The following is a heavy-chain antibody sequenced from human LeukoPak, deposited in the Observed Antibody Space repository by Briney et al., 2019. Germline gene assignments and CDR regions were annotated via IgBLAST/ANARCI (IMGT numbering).Heavy chain of an antibody. CDR3: AKDLGAWGPAPMGGLDY. V-gene: IGHV3-23*01. J-gene: IGHJ4*02. CDR1: GFTFSTYA. Sequence: GGSLRLSCAASGFTFSTYAMTWVRQAPGKGLKWVSAISGSGDSTFYADSVKGLFTISRDNSKNTLYLQMSSLRAEDTAVYYCAKDLGAWGPAPMGGLDYWGQGTLVTVSS. CDR2: ISGSGDST. D-gene: IGHD2-2*01.